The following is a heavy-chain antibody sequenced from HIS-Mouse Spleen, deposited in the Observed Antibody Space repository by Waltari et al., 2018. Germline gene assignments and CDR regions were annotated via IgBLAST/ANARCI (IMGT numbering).Heavy chain of an antibody. CDR1: GFTFSSYG. Sequence: QVQLVESGGGVVQPGRSLRLSCAASGFTFSSYGMHWVRQAPGKGLEWVAVIWYDGSNKYYADSVKGRFTISRDNSKNTLYLQMNSLRAEDTAVYYCAKGGLMVYAIGEYWGQGTLVTVSS. D-gene: IGHD2-8*01. CDR2: IWYDGSNK. CDR3: AKGGLMVYAIGEY. J-gene: IGHJ4*02. V-gene: IGHV3-33*06.